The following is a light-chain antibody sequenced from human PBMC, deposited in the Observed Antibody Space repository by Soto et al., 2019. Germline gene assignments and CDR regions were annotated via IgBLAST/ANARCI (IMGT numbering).Light chain of an antibody. V-gene: IGKV3-15*01. Sequence: PSPATLSVSPGEIVALSCRARQSVGSNLAWYQQKPGQAPRLLIYGASTRATGIPARFSGSGSETEFTLTISSLQAEDSAVYFCQQYNNWPTWTFGQGTKVDIK. CDR1: QSVGSN. CDR2: GAS. J-gene: IGKJ1*01. CDR3: QQYNNWPTWT.